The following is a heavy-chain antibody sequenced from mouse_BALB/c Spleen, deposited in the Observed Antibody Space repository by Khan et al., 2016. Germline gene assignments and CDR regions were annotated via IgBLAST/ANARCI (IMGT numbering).Heavy chain of an antibody. J-gene: IGHJ4*01. CDR3: ARDGSRGYAMDY. CDR2: INTETGEP. D-gene: IGHD1-1*01. V-gene: IGHV9-2-1*01. Sequence: QIQLVQSGPELKKPGETVKISCKATGYTFTDYSMHWVKQAPGKGLKWMGWINTETGEPTYADDFKGRFAFSLETSASTAYLQINNLKNEETATYFCARDGSRGYAMDYWGQGTSVTVSS. CDR1: GYTFTDYS.